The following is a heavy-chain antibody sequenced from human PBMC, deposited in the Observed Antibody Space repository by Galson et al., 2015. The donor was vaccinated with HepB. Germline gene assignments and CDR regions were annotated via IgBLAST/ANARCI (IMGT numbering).Heavy chain of an antibody. CDR1: GFIFSSFG. CDR3: ASALYGDHDY. Sequence: SLRLSCAAPGFIFSSFGMNWVRQAPGKGLEWVSSIISSSSYIYYADSVKGRFTISRDNAKNSLYLQMNSLRAEDTAVYYCASALYGDHDYWGQGTLVTVSS. CDR2: IISSSSYI. D-gene: IGHD4-17*01. V-gene: IGHV3-21*01. J-gene: IGHJ4*02.